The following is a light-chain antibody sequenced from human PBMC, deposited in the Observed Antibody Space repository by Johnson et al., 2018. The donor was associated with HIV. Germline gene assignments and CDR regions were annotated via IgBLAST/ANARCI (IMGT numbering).Light chain of an antibody. V-gene: IGLV1-51*01. CDR1: SSNIGKNY. CDR2: DYD. CDR3: GTWDSSLNSYV. Sequence: QFVLTQPPSVSAAPGQKVTISCSGSSSNIGKNYVSWYQLLPGTAPKLLIYDYDKRPSGIPDRFSGSKSGTSTTLGITGLQTGDEAHYYCGTWDSSLNSYVFGTGTKVIVL. J-gene: IGLJ1*01.